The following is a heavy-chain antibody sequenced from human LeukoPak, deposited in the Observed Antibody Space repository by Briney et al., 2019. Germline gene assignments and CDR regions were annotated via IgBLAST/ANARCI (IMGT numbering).Heavy chain of an antibody. Sequence: SETLSLTCTVSGGSISSGSYYWSWIRRPAGKGLEWIGRIYTSGSTNYNPSLKSRVTISVDTSKNQFFLKLSSVTAADTAVYYCARCSGNYYYGMDVWGQGTTVTVSS. D-gene: IGHD6-25*01. V-gene: IGHV4-61*02. CDR1: GGSISSGSYY. J-gene: IGHJ6*02. CDR2: IYTSGST. CDR3: ARCSGNYYYGMDV.